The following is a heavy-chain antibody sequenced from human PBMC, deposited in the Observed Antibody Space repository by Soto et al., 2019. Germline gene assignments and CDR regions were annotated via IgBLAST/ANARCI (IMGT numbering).Heavy chain of an antibody. Sequence: SGPTLVNPTQTLTLTCTFSGFSLSTSGMCVSWIRQPPGKALEWLALIDWDDDKYYSTSLKTRLTISKDTSKNQVVLTMTNMDPVDKATYYCARMIRDDVWGSYRAHFDYCAQGTRVTVSS. J-gene: IGHJ4*02. V-gene: IGHV2-70*01. CDR2: IDWDDDK. CDR1: GFSLSTSGMC. D-gene: IGHD3-16*02. CDR3: ARMIRDDVWGSYRAHFDY.